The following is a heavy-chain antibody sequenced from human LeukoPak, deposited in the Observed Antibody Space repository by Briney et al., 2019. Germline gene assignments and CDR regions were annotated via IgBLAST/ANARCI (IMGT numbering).Heavy chain of an antibody. CDR3: AKDLNSFIVVVTIYGMDV. Sequence: PGGSLSLSCEISGFNFSHYGMHWVRQAPGKGLEWVADISHDASNIYYADSVKGRFTISRDNAKNTLFLQLNSLRGDDTAVYYCAKDLNSFIVVVTIYGMDVWGQGTTVIVSS. D-gene: IGHD2-15*01. CDR2: ISHDASNI. J-gene: IGHJ6*02. CDR1: GFNFSHYG. V-gene: IGHV3-30*18.